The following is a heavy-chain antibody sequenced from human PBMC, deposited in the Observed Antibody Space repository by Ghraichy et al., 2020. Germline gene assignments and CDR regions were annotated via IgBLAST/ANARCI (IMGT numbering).Heavy chain of an antibody. D-gene: IGHD1-26*01. V-gene: IGHV4-59*01. Sequence: SETLSLTCTVSGGSISSYYWSWIRQPPGKGLEWIGYIYYSGSTNYNPSLKSRVTISVDTSKNQFSLKLSSVTAADTAVYYCASGSGSYPYYYYYGMDVWGQGTTVTVSS. CDR1: GGSISSYY. J-gene: IGHJ6*02. CDR3: ASGSGSYPYYYYYGMDV. CDR2: IYYSGST.